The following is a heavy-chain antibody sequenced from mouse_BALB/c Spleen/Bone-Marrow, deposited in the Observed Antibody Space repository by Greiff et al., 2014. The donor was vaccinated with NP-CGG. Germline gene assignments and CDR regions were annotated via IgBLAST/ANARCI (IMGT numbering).Heavy chain of an antibody. CDR3: ANYRYGWYFDV. J-gene: IGHJ1*01. D-gene: IGHD2-14*01. Sequence: EVQLQQSGAELVKPGASVKLSCTASGFNIKDTYLHWVKQRPEQGLDWIGRIDPAIFTTYYPKFQGTATITASTSSDTAYLRRSSLASEDADVYYSANYRYGWYFDVWGAGTTVTVSS. V-gene: IGHV14-3*02. CDR1: GFNIKDTY. CDR2: IDPAIFT.